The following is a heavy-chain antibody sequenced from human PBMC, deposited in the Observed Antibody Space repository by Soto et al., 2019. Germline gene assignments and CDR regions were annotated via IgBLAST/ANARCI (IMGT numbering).Heavy chain of an antibody. V-gene: IGHV1-69*13. CDR3: ARAEVVVVAATQSENYYYYYGMDV. Sequence: SVKVSCKASGGTFSSYAISWVRQAPGQGLEWMGGIIPIFGTANYAQKFQGRVTITADESTSTAYMELSSLRSEDTAVYYCARAEVVVVAATQSENYYYYYGMDVWSQGTTVTVSS. D-gene: IGHD2-15*01. CDR1: GGTFSSYA. J-gene: IGHJ6*02. CDR2: IIPIFGTA.